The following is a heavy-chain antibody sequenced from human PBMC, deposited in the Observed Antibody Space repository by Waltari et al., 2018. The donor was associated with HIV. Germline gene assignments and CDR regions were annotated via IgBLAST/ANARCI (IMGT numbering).Heavy chain of an antibody. CDR3: ARQNRKDDFLDY. CDR2: IYPGDSET. J-gene: IGHJ4*02. V-gene: IGHV5-51*01. CDR1: GSIFPSYW. Sequence: EVQLVHSGAAVKNPGESLKLSCKGSGSIFPSYWIGWVRQMPGKGLEWMGIIYPGDSETRYSPSFQGQVTISADKSINTAYLQWSSLKASDSAMFYCARQNRKDDFLDYWGQGTLVTVSS. D-gene: IGHD2-15*01.